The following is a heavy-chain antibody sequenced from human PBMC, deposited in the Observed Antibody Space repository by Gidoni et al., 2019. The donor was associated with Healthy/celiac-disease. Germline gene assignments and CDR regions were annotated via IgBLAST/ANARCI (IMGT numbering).Heavy chain of an antibody. CDR3: ASRYYYDSQDAFDI. V-gene: IGHV4-39*01. D-gene: IGHD3-22*01. J-gene: IGHJ3*02. Sequence: QLQLQEPGPGLVKPSETLSPACTGSGGAISSSSYSWGWIRQPPGKGLAWIGSIYSRGSTYYHPSLKSRVTISVDTSKNPFSLKLSSVTAADTAVYYFASRYYYDSQDAFDIWGQGTMVTVSS. CDR2: IYSRGST. CDR1: GGAISSSSYS.